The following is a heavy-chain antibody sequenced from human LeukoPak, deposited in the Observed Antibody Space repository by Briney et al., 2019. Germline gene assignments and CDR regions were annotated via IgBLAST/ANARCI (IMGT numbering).Heavy chain of an antibody. D-gene: IGHD3-10*01. Sequence: SETLSLTCTVSGGSISSYYWSWIRQPAGKGLEWIGRIYTSGSTNYNPSLKSRVTMSVDTSKNQFSLKLSSVTAADTAVYYCARAGAYYYGSGSYNYCYMDVWGKGTTVTVSS. CDR2: IYTSGST. CDR3: ARAGAYYYGSGSYNYCYMDV. J-gene: IGHJ6*03. V-gene: IGHV4-4*07. CDR1: GGSISSYY.